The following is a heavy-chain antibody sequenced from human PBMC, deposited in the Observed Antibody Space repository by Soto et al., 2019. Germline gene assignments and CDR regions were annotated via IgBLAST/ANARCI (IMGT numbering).Heavy chain of an antibody. CDR3: ARGGTGFSLGTIDY. J-gene: IGHJ4*02. CDR1: GGTFSSYA. CDR2: IIPIFGTA. D-gene: IGHD1-1*01. V-gene: IGHV1-69*13. Sequence: SVKVSCKASGGTFSSYAISWVRQAPGQGPEWMGGIIPIFGTANYAQKFQGRVTITADESTSTAYMELSSLRSEDTAVYYCARGGTGFSLGTIDYWGQGTLVTVSS.